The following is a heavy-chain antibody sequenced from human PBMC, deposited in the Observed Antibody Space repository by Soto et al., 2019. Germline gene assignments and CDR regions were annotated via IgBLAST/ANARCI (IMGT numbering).Heavy chain of an antibody. V-gene: IGHV3-23*01. D-gene: IGHD5-18*01. CDR2: ISGSGGST. J-gene: IGHJ6*02. Sequence: GGSLRLSCAASGFTFSSYAMSWVRQAPGKGLEWVSAISGSGGSTYYADSVKGRFTISRDNSKNTLYLQMNSLRAEDTAVYYCATRHTAMVTVPYYYGMDVWGQGTTVTVSS. CDR1: GFTFSSYA. CDR3: ATRHTAMVTVPYYYGMDV.